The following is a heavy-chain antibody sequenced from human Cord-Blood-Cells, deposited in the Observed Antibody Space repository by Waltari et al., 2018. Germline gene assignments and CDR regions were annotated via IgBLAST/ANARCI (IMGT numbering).Heavy chain of an antibody. CDR2: IWYDGSNK. D-gene: IGHD3-22*01. V-gene: IGHV3-33*01. CDR1: GFTFSSYG. J-gene: IGHJ4*02. Sequence: QVQLVESGGGVVQPGRSLRLSCAASGFTFSSYGMHWVRQAPGKGLEWVAVIWYDGSNKYYADSVKGRFTISRDNSKNTLYLQMNSLRAEDTAVYYCARNGDYYDSSGYYYYFGYWGQGTLVTVSS. CDR3: ARNGDYYDSSGYYYYFGY.